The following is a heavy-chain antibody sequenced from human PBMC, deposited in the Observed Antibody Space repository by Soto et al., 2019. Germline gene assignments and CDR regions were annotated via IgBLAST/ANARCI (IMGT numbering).Heavy chain of an antibody. D-gene: IGHD3-3*01. J-gene: IGHJ4*02. CDR2: IYPSGST. CDR1: GGSISSSNW. Sequence: QVQLQESGPGLVKPSGTLSLTCAVSGGSISSSNWWSWVRQPPGKGLEWIGEIYPSGSTNYNPSLKTRVTMSVDTSKNQFSLNLNSVTAADTAIYYCAREQRFWSGSRVLYYFDYWGQGTLVTVSS. CDR3: AREQRFWSGSRVLYYFDY. V-gene: IGHV4-4*02.